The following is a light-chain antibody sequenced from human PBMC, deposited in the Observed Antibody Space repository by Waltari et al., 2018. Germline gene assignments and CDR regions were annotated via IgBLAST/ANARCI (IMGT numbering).Light chain of an antibody. Sequence: RASQRISGRLDWYQQKPGKAPRLLIYKASSLESGVPSRFSGSGSGTDFTFTITSLQPDDFATYYCQEYDSSSPSLTFGGGTKVDIK. J-gene: IGKJ4*01. CDR1: QRISGR. CDR2: KAS. V-gene: IGKV1-5*03. CDR3: QEYDSSSPSLT.